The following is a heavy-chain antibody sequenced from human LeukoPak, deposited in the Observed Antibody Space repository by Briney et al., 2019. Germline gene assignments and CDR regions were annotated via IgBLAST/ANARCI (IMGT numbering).Heavy chain of an antibody. V-gene: IGHV4-4*07. Sequence: NPSETLSLTCTVSGDSISSYSWTWIRQPAGKGLEWIGRLYTSGITHYNPSLKSRVTMSADTSKNQFSLMLTSLTAADTAVYYCARALYFGELGYHYMDLWAKGTTVTVSS. CDR3: ARALYFGELGYHYMDL. CDR1: GDSISSYS. D-gene: IGHD3-10*01. CDR2: LYTSGIT. J-gene: IGHJ6*03.